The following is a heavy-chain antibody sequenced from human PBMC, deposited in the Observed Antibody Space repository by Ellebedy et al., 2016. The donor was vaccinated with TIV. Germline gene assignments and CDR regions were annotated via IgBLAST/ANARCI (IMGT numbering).Heavy chain of an antibody. CDR1: GYRFTSYW. CDR3: ARHLTEWELPTY. J-gene: IGHJ4*02. D-gene: IGHD1-26*01. Sequence: GESLKISXKGSGYRFTSYWIGWVRQMPGKGLEWMGIIYPGDSDTRYSPSFQGLVTISADKSISTAYLRWSSLKASDTAMYYCARHLTEWELPTYWGQGTLVTVSS. V-gene: IGHV5-51*01. CDR2: IYPGDSDT.